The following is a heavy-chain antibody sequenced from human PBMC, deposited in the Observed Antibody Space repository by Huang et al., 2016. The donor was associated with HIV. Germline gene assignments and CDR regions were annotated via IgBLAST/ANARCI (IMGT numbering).Heavy chain of an antibody. CDR1: GFKFSNYW. CDR2: IKIDGRTT. Sequence: EEHLVESGGGLVQPGGSLRRSCEASGFKFSNYWMQWVCQAPGKGLMWVSRIKIDGRTTDYADSVKGRFTISRDNAKNTLYLQMSSLTAEDTAIYYCARAGGFEIWGQGTVVTVSS. J-gene: IGHJ3*02. D-gene: IGHD2-15*01. V-gene: IGHV3-74*01. CDR3: ARAGGFEI.